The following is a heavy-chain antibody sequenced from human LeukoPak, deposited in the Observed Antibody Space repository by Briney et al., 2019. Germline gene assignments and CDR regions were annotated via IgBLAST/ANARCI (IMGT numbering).Heavy chain of an antibody. V-gene: IGHV3-15*07. Sequence: GGSLRLSCTASGFTFNNAWMNWVRRAPGKGLEWVGRIKSKTDGGTIDYAAPVKGRFTISRDDSKNTLYLQMNSLKTEDTAVYYCTVPQSSYYYYGMDVWGQGTTVTVSS. CDR2: IKSKTDGGTI. CDR3: TVPQSSYYYYGMDV. D-gene: IGHD3-10*01. J-gene: IGHJ6*02. CDR1: GFTFNNAW.